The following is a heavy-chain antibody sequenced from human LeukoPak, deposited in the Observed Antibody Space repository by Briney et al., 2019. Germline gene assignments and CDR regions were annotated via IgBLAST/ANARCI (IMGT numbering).Heavy chain of an antibody. V-gene: IGHV4-59*08. CDR2: IYYSGST. CDR1: GGSISSYY. Sequence: SETLSLTCTVSGGSISSYYWSWIRQPPGKGLEWIGYIYYSGSTNYNPSLKSRVTISVDTSKNQFSLKLSSVTAADTAVYYRARAAAAGTLGYYYYYGMDVWGQGTTVTVSS. CDR3: ARAAAAGTLGYYYYYGMDV. J-gene: IGHJ6*02. D-gene: IGHD6-13*01.